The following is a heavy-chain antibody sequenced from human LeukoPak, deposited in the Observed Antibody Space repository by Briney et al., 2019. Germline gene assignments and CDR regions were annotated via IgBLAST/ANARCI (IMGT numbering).Heavy chain of an antibody. Sequence: GGSLRLSCAASGFIFNTYGMHWVRQAPGKGLEWVAFIRNDGSDKYYAVSVKGRFTISRDNAKNSLYLQMNSLRAEDTAVYYCAKGIQLWPFDAFDIWGQGTMVTVSS. CDR2: IRNDGSDK. V-gene: IGHV3-30*02. CDR3: AKGIQLWPFDAFDI. J-gene: IGHJ3*02. D-gene: IGHD5-18*01. CDR1: GFIFNTYG.